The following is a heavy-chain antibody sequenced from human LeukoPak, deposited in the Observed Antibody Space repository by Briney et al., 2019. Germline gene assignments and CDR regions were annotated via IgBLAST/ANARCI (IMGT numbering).Heavy chain of an antibody. D-gene: IGHD3-3*01. J-gene: IGHJ6*03. CDR2: FDPEDGET. Sequence: GASVKVSCKVSGYTLTELSMHWVRQAPGKGLEWMGGFDPEDGETIYAQKFQGRVTMTEDTSTDTAYMELSSLRSEDTAVYYCARDVPYYDFWSGEKYYYYMDVWGKGTTVTVSS. V-gene: IGHV1-24*01. CDR3: ARDVPYYDFWSGEKYYYYMDV. CDR1: GYTLTELS.